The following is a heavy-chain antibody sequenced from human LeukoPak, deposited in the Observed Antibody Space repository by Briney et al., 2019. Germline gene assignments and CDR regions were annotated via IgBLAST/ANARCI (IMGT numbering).Heavy chain of an antibody. D-gene: IGHD2-2*01. V-gene: IGHV1-69*13. CDR2: IIPIFGTA. J-gene: IGHJ3*02. Sequence: SVKVSCKASGGTFSSYAISWVRQALGQGLEWMGGIIPIFGTANYAQKFQGRVTITADESTSTAYVELSSLRSEDTAVYYCAIVVVPAAVGGAFDIWGQGTMVTVSS. CDR3: AIVVVPAAVGGAFDI. CDR1: GGTFSSYA.